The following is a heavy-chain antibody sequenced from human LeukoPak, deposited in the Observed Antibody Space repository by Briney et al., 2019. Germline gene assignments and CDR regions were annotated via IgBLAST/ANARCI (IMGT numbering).Heavy chain of an antibody. CDR1: GGSFSGYY. CDR3: ARHRSYYYGSGSLWYFDY. D-gene: IGHD3-10*01. J-gene: IGHJ4*02. V-gene: IGHV4-34*01. Sequence: SETLSLTCAVYGGSFSGYYWSWIRQPPGKGLEWIGEINHSGSTNYNPSLKSRVTISVGTSKNQFSLKLSSVTTADTAVYYCARHRSYYYGSGSLWYFDYWGQGTLVTVSS. CDR2: INHSGST.